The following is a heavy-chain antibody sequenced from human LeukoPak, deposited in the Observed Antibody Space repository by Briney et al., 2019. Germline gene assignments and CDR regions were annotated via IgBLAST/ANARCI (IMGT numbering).Heavy chain of an antibody. Sequence: GRSLRLSCAAPGFTFSSYGMHWVRQAPGKGLEWVAVISYDGSNKYYADSVKGRFTISRDNSKNTLYLQMNSLRAEDTAVYYCAKVGIVGATGDYWGQGTLVTVSS. V-gene: IGHV3-30*18. CDR2: ISYDGSNK. CDR3: AKVGIVGATGDY. D-gene: IGHD1-26*01. CDR1: GFTFSSYG. J-gene: IGHJ4*02.